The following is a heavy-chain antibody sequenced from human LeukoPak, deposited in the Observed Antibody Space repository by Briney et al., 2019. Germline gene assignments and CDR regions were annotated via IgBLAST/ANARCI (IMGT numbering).Heavy chain of an antibody. J-gene: IGHJ4*02. D-gene: IGHD1-26*01. CDR3: ARGGSPVGATNDY. CDR1: GGSMSSYY. CDR2: IYTSGSS. Sequence: PSGTLSLTCTVSGGSMSSYYWNWIRQPAGKGLEWIGRIYTSGSSHYNPSLKSRVSMSIDTSRNQFSLKLTSVTAADTAVYYCARGGSPVGATNDYWGQGTLVTVSS. V-gene: IGHV4-4*07.